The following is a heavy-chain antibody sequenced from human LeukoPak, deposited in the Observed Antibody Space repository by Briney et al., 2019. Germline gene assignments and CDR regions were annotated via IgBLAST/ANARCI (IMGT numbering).Heavy chain of an antibody. CDR2: LSYDGSNK. V-gene: IGHV3-30-3*01. J-gene: IGHJ4*02. CDR1: GFTFSSYA. Sequence: PGRSLRLSCAASGFTFSSYAMHWVRQAPGKGLEWVAVLSYDGSNKYYADSVKGRFTISRDNSKNTPYLQMNSLRAEDTAVYYCARDAGMATITNYFDYWGQGTLVTVSS. CDR3: ARDAGMATITNYFDY. D-gene: IGHD5-24*01.